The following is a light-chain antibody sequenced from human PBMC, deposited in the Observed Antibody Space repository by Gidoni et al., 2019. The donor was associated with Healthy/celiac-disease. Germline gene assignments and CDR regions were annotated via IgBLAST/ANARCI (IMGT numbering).Light chain of an antibody. J-gene: IGKJ2*01. CDR2: AAS. Sequence: DIQMTQSPSSLSASVGDRVTITCRASQSISSYLNWYQQKPGKAPKLLIYAASSLQSGVSSRFSGSGSGTDFTLTISSLQPEDFATYYCQQSYSTPPYTCXXXTKLEIK. V-gene: IGKV1-39*01. CDR1: QSISSY. CDR3: QQSYSTPPYT.